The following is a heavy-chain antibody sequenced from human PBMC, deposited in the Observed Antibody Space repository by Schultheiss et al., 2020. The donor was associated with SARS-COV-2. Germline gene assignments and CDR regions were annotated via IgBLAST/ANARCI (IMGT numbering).Heavy chain of an antibody. V-gene: IGHV3-66*01. CDR2: IYSGGST. Sequence: GGSLRLSCAASGFTVSSNYMSWVRQAPGKGLEWVSVIYSGGSTYYADSVKGRFTISRDNSKNTLYLQMNSLRAEDTAVYYCARARGKSSWYYFDYWGQGTLVTVSS. J-gene: IGHJ4*02. D-gene: IGHD6-13*01. CDR1: GFTVSSNY. CDR3: ARARGKSSWYYFDY.